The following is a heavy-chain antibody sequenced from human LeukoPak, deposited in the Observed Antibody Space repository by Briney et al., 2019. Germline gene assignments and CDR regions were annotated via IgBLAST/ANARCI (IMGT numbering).Heavy chain of an antibody. CDR1: GGTFSSYA. D-gene: IGHD4-11*01. J-gene: IGHJ4*02. Sequence: ASVKVSCKPSGGTFSSYAISWVRQAPGQGLEWMGGIIPIFGTANYAQKFQGRVTITADESTSTAYMELSSLRSEDTAVYYCARDPGHDTSNYGGLDFWGQGTLVTVSS. CDR2: IIPIFGTA. CDR3: ARDPGHDTSNYGGLDF. V-gene: IGHV1-69*13.